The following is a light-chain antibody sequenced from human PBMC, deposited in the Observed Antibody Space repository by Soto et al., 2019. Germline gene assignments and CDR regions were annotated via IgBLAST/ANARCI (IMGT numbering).Light chain of an antibody. CDR3: QQDNSYPLT. CDR2: AAS. CDR1: QSISSY. V-gene: IGKV1-39*01. J-gene: IGKJ4*01. Sequence: DIQMTQSPSSLSASVGDRVTITCRASQSISSYLNWYQQKPGKAPKLLIYAASSLQSGVPSRFSGSGSGTEFTLTISSLQPDDFATYYCQQDNSYPLTFGGGTKVDI.